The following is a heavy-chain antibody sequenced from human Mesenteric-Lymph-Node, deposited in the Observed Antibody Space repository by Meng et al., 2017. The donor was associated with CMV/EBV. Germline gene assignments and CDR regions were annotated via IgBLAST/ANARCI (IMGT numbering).Heavy chain of an antibody. CDR2: INSDGGST. CDR1: EVTVSRFW. J-gene: IGHJ4*02. CDR3: AKDYGGDPDY. D-gene: IGHD4-23*01. Sequence: GESLKISCAASEVTVSRFWMHWVRQAPGKGLVWVSRINSDGGSTTYADSVKGRFTISRDNAKNTLYLQMNSLRAEDTAVYYCAKDYGGDPDYWGQGTLVTVSS. V-gene: IGHV3-74*01.